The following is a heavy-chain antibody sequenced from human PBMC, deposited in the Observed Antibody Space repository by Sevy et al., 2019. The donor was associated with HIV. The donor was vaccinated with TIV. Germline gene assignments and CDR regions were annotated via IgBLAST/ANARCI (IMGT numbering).Heavy chain of an antibody. J-gene: IGHJ4*02. Sequence: GGSLRLSCAASGFTLNTYSLIWVRQTPGKGLEWLSFIGTAAGLTYYADSVKGRFTISRDNAKNSLYLQMNSLRDEDTAVYYCARCPGHYSIDYWGQGTLVTVSS. V-gene: IGHV3-48*02. CDR3: ARCPGHYSIDY. CDR1: GFTLNTYS. CDR2: IGTAAGLT. D-gene: IGHD2-21*01.